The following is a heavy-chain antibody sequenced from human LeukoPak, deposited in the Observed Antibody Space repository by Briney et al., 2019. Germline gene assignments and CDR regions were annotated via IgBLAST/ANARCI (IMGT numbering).Heavy chain of an antibody. CDR3: AKEALRYYYGSGSSNYFDY. J-gene: IGHJ4*02. CDR2: SSGSGGST. V-gene: IGHV3-23*01. Sequence: GSLRLSCAASGFTFSSYAMSWVRQAPGKGLEWVSASSGSGGSTYYADSVKGRFTISRDNSKNTLYLQMNSLRAEDTAVYYCAKEALRYYYGSGSSNYFDYWGQGTLVTVSS. CDR1: GFTFSSYA. D-gene: IGHD3-10*01.